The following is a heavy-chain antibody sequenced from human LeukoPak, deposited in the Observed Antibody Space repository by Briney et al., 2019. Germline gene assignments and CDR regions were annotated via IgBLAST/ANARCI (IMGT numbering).Heavy chain of an antibody. J-gene: IGHJ3*01. CDR1: GYTFTSTG. D-gene: IGHD2-15*01. CDR3: ARDAPRWRNAFDF. V-gene: IGHV1-18*01. CDR2: VSSYNGNT. Sequence: EASVKVSCKASGYTFTSTGICWVRQAPGQGLEWMGWVSSYNGNTNYAQKFRGRVTMTRDTSTNTAYMELRSLRSDDTAVHFCARDAPRWRNAFDFWGQGTMVTVSS.